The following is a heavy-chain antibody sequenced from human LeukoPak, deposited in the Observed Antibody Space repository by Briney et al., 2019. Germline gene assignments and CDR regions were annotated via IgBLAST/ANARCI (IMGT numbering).Heavy chain of an antibody. CDR2: ISSSGSTI. V-gene: IGHV3-11*01. J-gene: IGHJ4*02. CDR1: GFTFSDYY. D-gene: IGHD3-10*01. Sequence: GGSLRLSCAASGFTFSDYYMSWIRQAPGKGLEWVSYISSSGSTIYYADSVKGRFTISRDNAKNSLYLQMNSLRAEDTAVYYCAKDPRRGSGTGYYFDYWGQGTLVTVSS. CDR3: AKDPRRGSGTGYYFDY.